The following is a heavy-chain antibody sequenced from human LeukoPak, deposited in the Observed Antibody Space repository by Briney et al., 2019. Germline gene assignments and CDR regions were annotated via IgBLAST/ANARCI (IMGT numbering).Heavy chain of an antibody. D-gene: IGHD6-25*01. J-gene: IGHJ6*02. CDR3: ARSLGLARVYSRAMDV. V-gene: IGHV4-31*03. Sequence: SSETLSLTCTVSGGSISSGGYYWSWIRQLPGKGLEWIGYIYYSGSTYYNPSLPSLKSRLTISLDTSKNQFSLKLRSVTAADTAVYYCARSLGLARVYSRAMDVWGQGTTVTVSS. CDR1: GGSISSGGYY. CDR2: IYYSGST.